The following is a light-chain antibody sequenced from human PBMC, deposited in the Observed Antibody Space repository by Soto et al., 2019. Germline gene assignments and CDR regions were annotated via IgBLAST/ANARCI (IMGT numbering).Light chain of an antibody. J-gene: IGKJ1*01. Sequence: EIVITQSPATLSVSPGGRATLSCRASQSISDTLAWYQQKTGQAPRLLLYSASRRATGFPGRFSGSGSGTDFTLTISSLQSEDLAVYYCQQYNNWPWTFGQGTKWIS. CDR2: SAS. CDR1: QSISDT. CDR3: QQYNNWPWT. V-gene: IGKV3-15*01.